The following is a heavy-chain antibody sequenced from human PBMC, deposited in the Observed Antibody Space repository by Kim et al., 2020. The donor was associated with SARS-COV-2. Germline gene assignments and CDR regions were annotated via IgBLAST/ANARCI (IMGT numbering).Heavy chain of an antibody. D-gene: IGHD3-10*01. CDR1: GFTFSSYG. CDR2: ISYDGSNK. V-gene: IGHV3-30*18. CDR3: AKDQDYYGSGSYYNDSDY. J-gene: IGHJ4*02. Sequence: GGSLRLSCAASGFTFSSYGMHWVRQAPGKGLEWVAVISYDGSNKYYADSVKGRFTISRDNSKNTLYLQMNSLRAEDTAVYYCAKDQDYYGSGSYYNDSDYWGQGTLVTVSS.